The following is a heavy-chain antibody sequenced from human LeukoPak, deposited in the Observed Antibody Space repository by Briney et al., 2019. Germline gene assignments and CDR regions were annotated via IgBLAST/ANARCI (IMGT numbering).Heavy chain of an antibody. D-gene: IGHD6-19*01. J-gene: IGHJ4*02. CDR3: ARKYGSGWPN. CDR1: GYSFGNYW. Sequence: GDSLKISCKASGYSFGNYWIGWVRQMPGKGLEWMGIIYPGDSEIRYSPSFQGQVTISADKSISTAYLQWSSLKASDTAMYYCARKYGSGWPNWGQGTLVTVSS. V-gene: IGHV5-51*01. CDR2: IYPGDSEI.